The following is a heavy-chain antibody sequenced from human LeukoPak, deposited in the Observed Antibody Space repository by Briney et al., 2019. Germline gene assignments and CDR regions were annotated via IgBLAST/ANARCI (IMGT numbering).Heavy chain of an antibody. Sequence: PAETLSLTCTVSGGSISSSSYYWGWIRQPPGKGLEWIGSIYYSGSTCYNPSLKSRVTISVDTSKNQFSLKLSSVTAADTAVYYCARQIVVVPAAIGDAFDSWGQVTTVTVSS. V-gene: IGHV4-39*01. D-gene: IGHD2-2*02. CDR1: GGSISSSSYY. CDR3: ARQIVVVPAAIGDAFDS. J-gene: IGHJ3*02. CDR2: IYYSGST.